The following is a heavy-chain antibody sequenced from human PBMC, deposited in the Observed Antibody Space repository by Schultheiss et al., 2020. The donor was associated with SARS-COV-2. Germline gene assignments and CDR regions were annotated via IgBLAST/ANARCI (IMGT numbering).Heavy chain of an antibody. CDR2: ISSSGSTI. V-gene: IGHV3-11*01. CDR1: GFTFNDYA. D-gene: IGHD1-14*01. Sequence: GGSLRLSCIVSGFTFNDYAMTWVRQAPGKGLEWVSYISSSGSTIYYADSVKGRFTISRDNAKNSLYLQMNSLRAEDTAVYYCVRPINPEAFDIWGQGTMVTVSS. CDR3: VRPINPEAFDI. J-gene: IGHJ3*02.